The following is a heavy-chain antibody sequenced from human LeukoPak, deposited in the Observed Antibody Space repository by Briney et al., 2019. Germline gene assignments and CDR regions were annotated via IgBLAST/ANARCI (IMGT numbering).Heavy chain of an antibody. Sequence: GGSLRLSCAASGFTFNCAMSWVRQAPGTGLEWVSSISGCGGSTYYADSVKGRFTISRDNSKNTLYLQMNSLRAEDTAVYYCAKGQSGTYPRVHFDYWGQGTLVTVSS. CDR1: GFTFNCA. D-gene: IGHD1-26*01. V-gene: IGHV3-23*01. J-gene: IGHJ4*02. CDR3: AKGQSGTYPRVHFDY. CDR2: ISGCGGST.